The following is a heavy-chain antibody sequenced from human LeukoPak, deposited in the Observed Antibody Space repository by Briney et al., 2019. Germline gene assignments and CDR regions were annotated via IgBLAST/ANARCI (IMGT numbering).Heavy chain of an antibody. V-gene: IGHV3-53*01. CDR3: ARWAFYYYDTSGSYYFDH. D-gene: IGHD3-22*01. CDR1: GFTVSSNY. J-gene: IGHJ4*02. CDR2: IYSGGST. Sequence: GGSLRLSCAASGFTVSSNYMSWVRQAPGKGLEWVSVIYSGGSTYYADSVKGRFTISRDNAKNSLSLQMNSLRAEDTAVYYCARWAFYYYDTSGSYYFDHWGQGALVTVSS.